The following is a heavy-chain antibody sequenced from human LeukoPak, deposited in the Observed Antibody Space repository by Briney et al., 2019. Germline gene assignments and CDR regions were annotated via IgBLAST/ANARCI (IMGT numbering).Heavy chain of an antibody. CDR1: GYTFSDYG. CDR3: ARGIKGYDVLTGYYP. D-gene: IGHD3-9*01. Sequence: ASVKVSCKASGYTFSDYGITWVRQAPGQGLEWMGWTNIHNGNINYAQKFQGRISMTTDTSTTTAFMELRSLRSDDTAVYYCARGIKGYDVLTGYYPWGQGTLVTVSS. CDR2: TNIHNGNI. V-gene: IGHV1-18*01. J-gene: IGHJ5*02.